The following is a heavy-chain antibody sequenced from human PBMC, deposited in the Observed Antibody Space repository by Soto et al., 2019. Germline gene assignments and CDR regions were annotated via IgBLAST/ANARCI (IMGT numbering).Heavy chain of an antibody. CDR3: AKGGWPLDY. D-gene: IGHD2-15*01. CDR1: GFTFSTYS. J-gene: IGHJ4*02. Sequence: PGGSLRLSCVPSGFTFSTYSMHWVRQAPGKGLEWVAIISYDGTNKYYADSVKGRFTISRDNSKNTLYLQMNSLRVEDTALYYCAKGGWPLDYWGQGALVTVSS. V-gene: IGHV3-30*04. CDR2: ISYDGTNK.